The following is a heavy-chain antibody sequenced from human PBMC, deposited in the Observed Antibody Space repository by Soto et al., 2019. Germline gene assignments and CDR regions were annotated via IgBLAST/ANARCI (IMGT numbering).Heavy chain of an antibody. CDR2: IWYDGSNK. D-gene: IGHD4-17*01. CDR1: GFTFSSYG. Sequence: PGGSLRLSSAASGFTFSSYGMHWVRQAPGKGLEWVAVIWYDGSNKYYADSVKGRFTISRDNSKNTLYLQMNSLRAEDTAVYYCASGVTTYPRGYWSQGTLVTVSS. CDR3: ASGVTTYPRGY. J-gene: IGHJ4*02. V-gene: IGHV3-33*01.